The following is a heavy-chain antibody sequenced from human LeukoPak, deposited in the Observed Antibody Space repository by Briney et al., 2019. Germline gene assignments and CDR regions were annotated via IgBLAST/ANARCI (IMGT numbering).Heavy chain of an antibody. CDR1: GGTFSSYA. D-gene: IGHD1-26*01. J-gene: IGHJ4*02. Sequence: ASVKVSCKASGGTFSSYAISWVRQAPGQGLEWMGWISAYNGNTNYAQKLQGRVTMTTDTSTSTAYMELRSLRSDDTAVYYCARRYPDYYFDYWGQGTLVTGSS. V-gene: IGHV1-18*01. CDR3: ARRYPDYYFDY. CDR2: ISAYNGNT.